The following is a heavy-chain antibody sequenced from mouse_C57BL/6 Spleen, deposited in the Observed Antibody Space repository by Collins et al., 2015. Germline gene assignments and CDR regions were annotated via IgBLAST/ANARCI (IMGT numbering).Heavy chain of an antibody. D-gene: IGHD3-2*02. CDR1: GYTFTSCW. J-gene: IGHJ2*01. V-gene: IGHV1-64*01. Sequence: QVQLQQPGAELVKPGASVKLSCKASGYTFTSCWMHWVKQGPGQGLEWIGMIHPNSGSTDYNEKFKSKATLTVDKSSSTAYMQLSSLTSEDSAVYYCARDNSGAEYFDYWGQGTTLTVSS. CDR2: IHPNSGST. CDR3: ARDNSGAEYFDY.